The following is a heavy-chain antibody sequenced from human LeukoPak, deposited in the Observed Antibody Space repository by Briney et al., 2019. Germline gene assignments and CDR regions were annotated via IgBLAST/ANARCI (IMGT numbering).Heavy chain of an antibody. CDR1: GFTFSSYS. D-gene: IGHD2-15*01. Sequence: GGSLRLSCAASGFTFSSYSMNWVRQAPGKGLEWVSSISSSSSYIYYADSVKGRFTISRDNAKKSLYPQMNSLRAEDAAVYYCAKAPVTTCSGAYCYPFDYWGQGTLVTVSS. J-gene: IGHJ4*02. V-gene: IGHV3-21*04. CDR3: AKAPVTTCSGAYCYPFDY. CDR2: ISSSSSYI.